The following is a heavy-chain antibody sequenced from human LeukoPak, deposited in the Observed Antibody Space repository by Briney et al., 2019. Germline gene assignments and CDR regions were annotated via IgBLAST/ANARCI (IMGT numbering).Heavy chain of an antibody. V-gene: IGHV1-69*13. CDR1: GYTFTSYG. J-gene: IGHJ5*02. CDR2: IIPIFGTA. Sequence: ASVKVSCKASGYTFTSYGISWVRQAPGQGLEWMGGIIPIFGTANYAQKFQGRVTITADESTSTAYMELSSLRSEDTAVYYCARDPWPRQDNWFDPWGQGTLVTVSS. CDR3: ARDPWPRQDNWFDP. D-gene: IGHD5-24*01.